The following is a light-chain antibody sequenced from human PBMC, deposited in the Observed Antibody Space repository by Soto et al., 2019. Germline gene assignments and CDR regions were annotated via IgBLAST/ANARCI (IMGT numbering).Light chain of an antibody. V-gene: IGKV1-5*01. CDR3: QQYNSYSSWT. J-gene: IGKJ1*01. CDR2: DAS. Sequence: DNQMTQSPSTLSASVGDRVTITCRASQTISSWVAWYQQKPGKAPKLLIYDASSLESGVPSRFSGSGSGTEFTLTISSLQPDDFATYYCQQYNSYSSWTFGQGTKVDIK. CDR1: QTISSW.